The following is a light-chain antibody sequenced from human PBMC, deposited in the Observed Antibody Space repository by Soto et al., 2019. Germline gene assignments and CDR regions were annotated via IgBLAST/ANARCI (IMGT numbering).Light chain of an antibody. CDR3: SLYACSNNLVV. CDR2: EVS. J-gene: IGLJ2*01. Sequence: QSALTQPPSASGSPGQSVTISCTGTSSDVGGYNYVSWYQQHPGKAPKLMIYEVSKRPSGVPDRFSGSKSGNTASLTVSGLQAEDEAAYYCSLYACSNNLVVFGGGTKLTVL. CDR1: SSDVGGYNY. V-gene: IGLV2-8*01.